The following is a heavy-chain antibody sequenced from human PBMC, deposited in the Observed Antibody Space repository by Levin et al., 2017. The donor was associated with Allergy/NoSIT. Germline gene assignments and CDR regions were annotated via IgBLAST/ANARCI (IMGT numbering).Heavy chain of an antibody. J-gene: IGHJ4*02. D-gene: IGHD3-9*01. CDR3: ARSSPILTGYYRRGLDYYFDY. CDR1: GGSFSGYY. Sequence: SQTLSLTCAVYGGSFSGYYWSWIRQPPGKGLEWIGEINHSGSTNYNPSLKSRVTISVDTSKNQFSLKLSSVTAADTAVYYCARSSPILTGYYRRGLDYYFDYWGQGTLVTVSS. CDR2: INHSGST. V-gene: IGHV4-34*01.